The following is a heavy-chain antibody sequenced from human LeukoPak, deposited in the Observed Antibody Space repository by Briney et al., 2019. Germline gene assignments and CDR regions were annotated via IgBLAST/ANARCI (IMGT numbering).Heavy chain of an antibody. J-gene: IGHJ6*02. CDR2: IIPIFSTA. D-gene: IGHD2/OR15-2a*01. Sequence: GASVKVSCKASGGTFSSYAINWVRQAPGQGLEWMGGIIPIFSTADYAQKFRGRVTITADESTSKAYMELSSLRSEDTAVYYCARDLLQVAAYYYSAMDVWGQGTTVTVSS. V-gene: IGHV1-69*13. CDR1: GGTFSSYA. CDR3: ARDLLQVAAYYYSAMDV.